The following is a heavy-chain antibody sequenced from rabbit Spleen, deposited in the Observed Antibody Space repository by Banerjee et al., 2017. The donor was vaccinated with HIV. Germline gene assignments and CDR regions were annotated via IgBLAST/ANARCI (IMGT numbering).Heavy chain of an antibody. V-gene: IGHV1S43*01. D-gene: IGHD4-1*01. CDR2: IDPIFQVT. CDR1: GFSFSSSYY. CDR3: VREVAAKFNL. Sequence: QEQLEESGGGLVKPGASLTLTCTASGFSFSSSYYMCWVRQAPGKGLEWIGYIDPIFQVTTYANWVNGRFSISRENTQNTVYLQLNSLTAADTATYFCVREVAAKFNLWGPGTLVTVS. J-gene: IGHJ4*01.